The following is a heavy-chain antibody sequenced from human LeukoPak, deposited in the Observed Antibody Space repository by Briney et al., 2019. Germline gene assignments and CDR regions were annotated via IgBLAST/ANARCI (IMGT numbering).Heavy chain of an antibody. CDR1: GGSISSGGYS. CDR2: IYHSGST. Sequence: SQTLSLTCAVSGGSISSGGYSWSWIRQPPGKGLEWIGYIYHSGSTYYNPSLKSRVTISVDTSKNQFSLKLSSVTAADTAVYYCARDRLLFDYWGQGTLVTVSS. J-gene: IGHJ4*02. V-gene: IGHV4-30-2*01. CDR3: ARDRLLFDY. D-gene: IGHD3-22*01.